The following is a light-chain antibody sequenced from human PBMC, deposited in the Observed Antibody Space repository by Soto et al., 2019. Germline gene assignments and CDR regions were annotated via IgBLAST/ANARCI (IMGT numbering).Light chain of an antibody. CDR1: LSDVGGDNS. CDR2: DIS. Sequence: SALTQPASVSGSPGQSITMSCTGTLSDVGGDNSVSWYQQRPDKAPQLVIYDISNRPSGGSDRFSGSKSGNTASLTISVLQAEDEADYYCSSYRNPNTLVFGTGTKVTVL. CDR3: SSYRNPNTLV. J-gene: IGLJ1*01. V-gene: IGLV2-14*01.